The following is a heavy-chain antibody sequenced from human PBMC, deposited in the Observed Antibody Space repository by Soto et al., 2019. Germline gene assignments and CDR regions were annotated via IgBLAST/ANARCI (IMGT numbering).Heavy chain of an antibody. CDR3: ARDPLYCISTSGYRSGLYYYGMDV. Sequence: GGSLRLSCAASGFTFSSYGMHWVRQAPGKGLEWVAVIWYDGSNKYYADSVKGRFTISRDNSKNTLYLQMNSLRAEDTAVYYCARDPLYCISTSGYRSGLYYYGMDVWGQGTTVTVSS. V-gene: IGHV3-33*01. D-gene: IGHD2-2*01. J-gene: IGHJ6*02. CDR2: IWYDGSNK. CDR1: GFTFSSYG.